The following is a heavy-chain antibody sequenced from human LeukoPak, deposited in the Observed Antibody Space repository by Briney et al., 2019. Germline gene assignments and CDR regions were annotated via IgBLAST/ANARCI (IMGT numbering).Heavy chain of an antibody. D-gene: IGHD6-19*01. Sequence: SETLSLTCTVSGGSISSYYWSWIRQPPGKGLEWIGYIYYSGSTNYNPSLKSRVTISVDRSKNQFSLMLSSVTAADTAVYYCTRDRGQWLVDYWGQGTLVTVSS. V-gene: IGHV4-59*12. CDR2: IYYSGST. J-gene: IGHJ4*02. CDR1: GGSISSYY. CDR3: TRDRGQWLVDY.